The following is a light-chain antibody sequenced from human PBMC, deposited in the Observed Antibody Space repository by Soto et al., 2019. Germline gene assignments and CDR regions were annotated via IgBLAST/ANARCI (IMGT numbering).Light chain of an antibody. V-gene: IGLV2-14*01. CDR2: EVI. J-gene: IGLJ1*01. Sequence: QSALTQPASVSGSPGQSITISCTGTSSDVGGYNYVSWYQQHPGKAPKLMIYEVINRPSGVSNRFSGSKSGNTASLTISGLQAEDEADYYCRSYTSSSTYVFGTGTKVTVL. CDR3: RSYTSSSTYV. CDR1: SSDVGGYNY.